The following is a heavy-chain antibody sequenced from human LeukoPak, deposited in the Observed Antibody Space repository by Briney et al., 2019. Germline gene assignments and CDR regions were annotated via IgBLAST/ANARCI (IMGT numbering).Heavy chain of an antibody. Sequence: SETLSLTCAVSGGSISSSNWWSWVRQPPGKGLEWIGEIIHSGSTNYNPSLKSRVTMSIDNSKNQFSLELISVTATDTAVYYCATYYESRGYRLDYWGQGTLVTVSS. D-gene: IGHD3-22*01. CDR1: GGSISSSNW. CDR3: ATYYESRGYRLDY. V-gene: IGHV4-4*02. CDR2: IIHSGST. J-gene: IGHJ4*02.